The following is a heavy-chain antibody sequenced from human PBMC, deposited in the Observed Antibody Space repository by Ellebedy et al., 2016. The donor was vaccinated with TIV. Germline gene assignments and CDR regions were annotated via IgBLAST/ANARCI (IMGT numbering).Heavy chain of an antibody. CDR1: GGSFSGYY. CDR3: ARVQHPRGYSYGYTD. V-gene: IGHV4-34*01. Sequence: MPSETLSLTCAVYGGSFSGYYWSWIRQPPGKGLEWIGEINHSGSTHYNPSLKSRVTISVDTSKNQFSLKLSSVTAADTAVYYCARVQHPRGYSYGYTDWGQGTLVTVSS. D-gene: IGHD5-18*01. CDR2: INHSGST. J-gene: IGHJ4*02.